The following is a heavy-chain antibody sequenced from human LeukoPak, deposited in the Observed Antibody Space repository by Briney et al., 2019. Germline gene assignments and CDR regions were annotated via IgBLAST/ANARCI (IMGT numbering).Heavy chain of an antibody. CDR3: AKDPVPPRLSRITIFGLVRHPDVDY. CDR2: ISDSGGST. CDR1: GFTFSSYA. J-gene: IGHJ4*02. V-gene: IGHV3-23*01. D-gene: IGHD3-3*01. Sequence: GGSLRLSCAASGFTFSSYAMSWVRQAPGKGLEWVSAISDSGGSTYYADSVKGRFTISRDNSKNTLYLQMNSLRAEDTAVYYCAKDPVPPRLSRITIFGLVRHPDVDYWGQGTLVTVSS.